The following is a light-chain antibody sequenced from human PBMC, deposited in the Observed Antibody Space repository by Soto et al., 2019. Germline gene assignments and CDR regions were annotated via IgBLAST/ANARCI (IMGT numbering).Light chain of an antibody. Sequence: SYELTQPPSVSVSPGQTTTMTCSGDKLGAKYVCWYQQKPGQSPVLVIYDDNKRPSGIPERFSGSNSGNTATLTLSGTQALDDADYFCQAWDNSVIFGGGTQLTVL. J-gene: IGLJ2*01. CDR1: KLGAKY. V-gene: IGLV3-1*01. CDR2: DDN. CDR3: QAWDNSVI.